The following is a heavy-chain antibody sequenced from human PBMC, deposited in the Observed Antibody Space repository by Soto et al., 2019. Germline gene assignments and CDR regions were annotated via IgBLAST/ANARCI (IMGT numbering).Heavy chain of an antibody. CDR1: GGTFSSYA. CDR2: IIPIFGTA. V-gene: IGHV1-69*01. CDR3: ASRGYSYGYHYYGMDV. J-gene: IGHJ6*02. Sequence: QVQLVQSGAEVKKPGSSVKVSCKASGGTFSSYAISWVRQAPGQGLEWMGGIIPIFGTANYAQKFQGRVTITADEATSTACMELGSLRSEDTAVYYCASRGYSYGYHYYGMDVWGQGTTVTVSS. D-gene: IGHD5-18*01.